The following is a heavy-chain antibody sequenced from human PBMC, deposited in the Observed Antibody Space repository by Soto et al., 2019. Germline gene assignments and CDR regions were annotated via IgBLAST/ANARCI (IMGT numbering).Heavy chain of an antibody. CDR1: GGSFSGYY. CDR3: ARVNPLGRAVLAAAGMDYFDY. CDR2: SNHSGST. Sequence: QVQLQQWGAGLLKPSETLSLTCAVYGGSFSGYYWSWIRQPPGKGLEWIGESNHSGSTNYNPSLKSLVIISVDTSKNQFSLKLSAVTAADTAVYYCARVNPLGRAVLAAAGMDYFDYWCQGTMVTVSS. J-gene: IGHJ4*02. D-gene: IGHD6-13*01. V-gene: IGHV4-34*01.